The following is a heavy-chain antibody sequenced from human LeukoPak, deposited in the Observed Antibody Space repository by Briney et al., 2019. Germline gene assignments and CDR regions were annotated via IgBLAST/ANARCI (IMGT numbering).Heavy chain of an antibody. CDR2: IYYSGST. Sequence: PSETLSLTCTGSGGSISSYYWSWIRQPPGKGLEWIGYIYYSGSTNYNPSLKSRVTISVDTSKNQFSLKLSSVTAADTAVYYCARDSIAVGFDYWGQGTLVTVSS. V-gene: IGHV4-59*01. CDR3: ARDSIAVGFDY. D-gene: IGHD6-19*01. J-gene: IGHJ4*02. CDR1: GGSISSYY.